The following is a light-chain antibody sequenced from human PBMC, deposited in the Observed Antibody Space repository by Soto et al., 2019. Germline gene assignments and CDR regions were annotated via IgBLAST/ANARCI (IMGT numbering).Light chain of an antibody. Sequence: EIVLTQSPGTLSLSPGERATLSCRASQSVSSTYLAWYQQRPGQAPRLLIYGASSRATGIPDRFSGSGSGTDFTRTISRLEPEDFAVYYCQQYAGSPLAFGGGTKVEIK. V-gene: IGKV3-20*01. CDR3: QQYAGSPLA. CDR2: GAS. J-gene: IGKJ4*01. CDR1: QSVSSTY.